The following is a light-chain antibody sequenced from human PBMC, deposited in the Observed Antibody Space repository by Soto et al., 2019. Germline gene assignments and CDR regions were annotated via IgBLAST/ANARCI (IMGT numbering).Light chain of an antibody. J-gene: IGLJ1*01. CDR2: DVS. Sequence: QSVLTQPASVSGSPGQSITMSCTGTSSDVGYYNYVSWYQLHPGKAPKLMIYDVSNRPSGISNRFSGSKSGNAASLTISGLQAEDEADYYCSSYTGSNTYVFGTGPKVTVL. CDR3: SSYTGSNTYV. CDR1: SSDVGYYNY. V-gene: IGLV2-14*03.